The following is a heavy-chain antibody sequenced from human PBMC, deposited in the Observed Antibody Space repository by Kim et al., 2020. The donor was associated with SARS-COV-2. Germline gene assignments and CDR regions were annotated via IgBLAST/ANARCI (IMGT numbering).Heavy chain of an antibody. CDR3: ARDLMVRGGGYYYGMDV. D-gene: IGHD3-10*01. Sequence: GGSLRLSCAASGFTFSSYAMHWVRQAPGKGLEWVAVISYDGSNKYYADSVKGRFTISRDNSKNTLYLQMNSLRAEDTAVYYCARDLMVRGGGYYYGMDVWGQGTTVTVSS. CDR2: ISYDGSNK. J-gene: IGHJ6*02. CDR1: GFTFSSYA. V-gene: IGHV3-30*04.